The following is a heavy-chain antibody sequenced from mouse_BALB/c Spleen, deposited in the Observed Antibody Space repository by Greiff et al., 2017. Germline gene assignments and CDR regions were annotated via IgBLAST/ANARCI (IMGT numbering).Heavy chain of an antibody. CDR3: ALDYYCGSSYGY. V-gene: IGHV14-3*02. Sequence: EVQLQESGAELVKPGASVKLSCTASGFTFTDYYMHWVKQRPEQGLEWIGRIDPGNGNTNYDAKFKGKATITADTSSNTAYLQLSSLTSEDTAVYCSALDYYCGSSYGYWGQGTTVTVSA. CDR2: IDPGNGNT. J-gene: IGHJ2*01. CDR1: GFTFTDYY. D-gene: IGHD1-1*01.